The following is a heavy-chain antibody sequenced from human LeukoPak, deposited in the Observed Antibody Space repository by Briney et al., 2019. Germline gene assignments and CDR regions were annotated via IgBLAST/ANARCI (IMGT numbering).Heavy chain of an antibody. CDR3: ATNYGGNSERYYFDY. CDR1: GFTFSSYA. J-gene: IGHJ4*02. CDR2: ISGSGGST. Sequence: GGSLRLSSAASGFTFSSYAMSWVRQAPGKGLEWVSAISGSGGSTYYADSVKGRFTISRDNSKNTLYLQMNSLRAEDTAVYYCATNYGGNSERYYFDYWGQGTLVTVSS. D-gene: IGHD4-23*01. V-gene: IGHV3-23*01.